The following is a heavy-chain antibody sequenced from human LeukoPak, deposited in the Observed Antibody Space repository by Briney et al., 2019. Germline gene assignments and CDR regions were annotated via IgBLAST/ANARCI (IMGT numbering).Heavy chain of an antibody. CDR1: GASISSSGHY. V-gene: IGHV4-30-2*01. Sequence: PSQTLSLTCTVSGASISSSGHYWSWIRQPPGKGLEWIGYVYQSGITYYNPTLKSRVAISLDRSKNQIALELSSVTAADTAVYYCAAVDTVADDSYYIDFWGRGTLVTVSS. D-gene: IGHD5-18*01. J-gene: IGHJ4*02. CDR3: AAVDTVADDSYYIDF. CDR2: VYQSGIT.